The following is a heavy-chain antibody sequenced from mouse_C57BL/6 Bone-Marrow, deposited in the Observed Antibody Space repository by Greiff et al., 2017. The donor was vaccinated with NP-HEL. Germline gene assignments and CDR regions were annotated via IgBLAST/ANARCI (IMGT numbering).Heavy chain of an antibody. CDR2: ILPGSGST. V-gene: IGHV1-9*01. D-gene: IGHD4-1*01. CDR1: GYTFTGYW. Sequence: VQLQQSGAELMKPGASVKLSCKATGYTFTGYWIEWVKQRPGHGLEWIGEILPGSGSTNYNEKFKGKATFTADPSSSTAYMQLSSLTSEDSAIYYCATTPHLTGGGYFDYWGQGTTLTVSS. J-gene: IGHJ2*01. CDR3: ATTPHLTGGGYFDY.